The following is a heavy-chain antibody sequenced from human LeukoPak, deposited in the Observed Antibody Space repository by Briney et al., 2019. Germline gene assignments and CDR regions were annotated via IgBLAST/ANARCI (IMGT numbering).Heavy chain of an antibody. V-gene: IGHV1-2*02. CDR2: ITPSGGT. D-gene: IGHD5-24*01. CDR3: ARDRYGDGFAHLDY. J-gene: IGHJ4*02. CDR1: GYTFTSYA. Sequence: ASVKASCKASGYTFTSYAIHWVRQAPGKGLEWMGWITPSGGTNYPQKFQGRVAITWDTSITTAYMDLSRLTSDDTAVYYCARDRYGDGFAHLDYWGQGALVTVSS.